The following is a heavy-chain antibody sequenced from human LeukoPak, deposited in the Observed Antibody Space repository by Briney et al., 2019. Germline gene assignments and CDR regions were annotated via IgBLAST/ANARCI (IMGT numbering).Heavy chain of an antibody. Sequence: SVKVSCKASGGTFSSYAISWVRQAPGQGLEWMGGIIPIFGTANYAQKFQGRVTITTDESTSTAYMELSSLRSEDTAVYYCAGIRSSWYFDYWAREPWSPSPQ. CDR2: IIPIFGTA. D-gene: IGHD6-13*01. CDR3: AGIRSSWYFDY. J-gene: IGHJ4*02. CDR1: GGTFSSYA. V-gene: IGHV1-69*05.